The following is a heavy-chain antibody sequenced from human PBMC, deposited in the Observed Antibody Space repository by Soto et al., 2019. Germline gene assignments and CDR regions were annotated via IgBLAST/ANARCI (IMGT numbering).Heavy chain of an antibody. J-gene: IGHJ5*02. CDR1: GFPFSSYS. D-gene: IGHD5-12*01. CDR2: ISSSSSTI. V-gene: IGHV3-48*01. CDR3: ASRPGGSGYDYWFDP. Sequence: GGSLRLSCAASGFPFSSYSMNWVRQAPGKGLEWVSYISSSSSTIYYADSVKGRFTISRDNAKNSLYLQMNSLRAEDTAVYYCASRPGGSGYDYWFDPWGQGTLVTVSS.